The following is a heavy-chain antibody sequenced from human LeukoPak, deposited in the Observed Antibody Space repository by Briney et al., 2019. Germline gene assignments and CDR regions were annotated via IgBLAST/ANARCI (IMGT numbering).Heavy chain of an antibody. CDR1: GGSISSYY. J-gene: IGHJ4*02. CDR3: ARHDGAAVPCDY. Sequence: SETLSLTCTVSGGSISSYYWSWIRQPPGKRLEWIGYIYYSGSTNYNPSLKSRVTISVDTSKNQFSLRLSSVTAADTAVYYCARHDGAAVPCDYWGQGILVTVSS. D-gene: IGHD6-25*01. V-gene: IGHV4-59*08. CDR2: IYYSGST.